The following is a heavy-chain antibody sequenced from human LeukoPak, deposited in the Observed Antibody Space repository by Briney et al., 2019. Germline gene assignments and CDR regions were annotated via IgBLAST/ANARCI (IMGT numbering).Heavy chain of an antibody. J-gene: IGHJ4*02. CDR3: ARTRGYSYGPSDY. CDR2: TYSIGST. CDR1: GGSISSYY. V-gene: IGHV4-59*01. Sequence: PSETLSLSCSVSGGSISSYYWSWIRQPPGKGLEWIGNTYSIGSTNYNPSLKSRVTISVDTSKNQFSLELSSVTAADTAVYYCARTRGYSYGPSDYWGQGTLVTVSS. D-gene: IGHD5-18*01.